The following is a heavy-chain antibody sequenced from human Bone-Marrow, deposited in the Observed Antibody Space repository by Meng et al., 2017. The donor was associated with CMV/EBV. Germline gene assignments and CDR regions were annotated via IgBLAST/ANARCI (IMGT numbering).Heavy chain of an antibody. V-gene: IGHV3-21*06. CDR2: IRSHSNNM. J-gene: IGHJ6*02. Sequence: GGSLRLSCAASGFTFSSYSMNWVRQAPGKGLEWVASIRSHSNNMYYVDSVKGRFTITRDNAKNSLYLQMNSLRAEDTAVYYCVRNKLSDYCSSSSCYSYGMDVWGQRTTVTVSS. CDR1: GFTFSSYS. D-gene: IGHD2-2*01. CDR3: VRNKLSDYCSSSSCYSYGMDV.